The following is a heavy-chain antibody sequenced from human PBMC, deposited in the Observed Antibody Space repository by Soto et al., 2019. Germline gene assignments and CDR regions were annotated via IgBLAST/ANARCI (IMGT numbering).Heavy chain of an antibody. D-gene: IGHD3-16*01. CDR3: AMVDVYVTPSPQDV. V-gene: IGHV1-18*01. CDR2: INTYNGNT. Sequence: QVQLVQPGAEVKNPGASVKVSCKASGYTFTRYGIGWARQAPGQGLEWMGWINTYNGNTNYAQNVQGRVTLTTDTSTSTAYMELRSLRSNDTAIYYCAMVDVYVTPSPQDVWGQGTTVIVSS. CDR1: GYTFTRYG. J-gene: IGHJ6*02.